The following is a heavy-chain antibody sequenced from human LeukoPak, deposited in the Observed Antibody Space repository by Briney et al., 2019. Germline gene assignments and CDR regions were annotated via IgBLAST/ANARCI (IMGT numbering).Heavy chain of an antibody. Sequence: ASVKVSCKASGYTFTGYYMHWVRQAPGQGLEWMGWINPNSGGTNYAQKFQGRVTMTRDTSISTAYMELSRLRSDDTAVYYCARLNLSKRGIFDYWGQGTLVTVSS. CDR2: INPNSGGT. J-gene: IGHJ4*02. CDR1: GYTFTGYY. D-gene: IGHD1-7*01. CDR3: ARLNLSKRGIFDY. V-gene: IGHV1-2*02.